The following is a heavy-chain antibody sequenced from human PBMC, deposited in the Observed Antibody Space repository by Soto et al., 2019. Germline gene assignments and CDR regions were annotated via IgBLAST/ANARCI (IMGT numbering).Heavy chain of an antibody. D-gene: IGHD3-22*01. CDR3: ARQSYDSSDYFDY. V-gene: IGHV4-39*01. CDR2: IYYSGST. CDR1: CDSINSSNYY. J-gene: IGHJ4*02. Sequence: SETLSLTCTVSCDSINSSNYYWGWIRQPPGKGLEWIGIIYYSGSTYYNPSLKSRVTISVDTSRIHFSLKLISVTAADTAVYYCARQSYDSSDYFDYWGQGTLVTVS.